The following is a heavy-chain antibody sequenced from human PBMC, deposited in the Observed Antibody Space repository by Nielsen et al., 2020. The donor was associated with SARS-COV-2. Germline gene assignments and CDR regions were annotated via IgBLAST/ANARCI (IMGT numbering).Heavy chain of an antibody. J-gene: IGHJ6*02. V-gene: IGHV4-59*13. CDR2: IYYSGST. CDR1: GGSISSYY. Sequence: GSLRLSCTVSGGSISSYYWSWIRQPPGKGLEWIGYIYYSGSTNYNPSLKSRVTISVDTSKNQFSLKLSSVTAADTAVYYCARVSTAYSSSWSDLYYYYYYGMDVWGQGTTVTVSS. CDR3: ARVSTAYSSSWSDLYYYYYYGMDV. D-gene: IGHD6-13*01.